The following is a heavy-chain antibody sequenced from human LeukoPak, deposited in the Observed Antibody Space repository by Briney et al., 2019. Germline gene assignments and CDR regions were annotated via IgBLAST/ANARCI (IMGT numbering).Heavy chain of an antibody. D-gene: IGHD4-17*01. CDR3: ARGPGPDDYGDYEDYFDY. CDR1: GYTFTSYY. Sequence: ASVKVSCKASGYTFTSYYMHWVRQAPGQGLEWMGIINPSGGSTSYAQKFQGRVTMTRDTSTSTVCMELSSLRSEDTAVYYCARGPGPDDYGDYEDYFDYWGQGTLVTVSS. V-gene: IGHV1-46*01. J-gene: IGHJ4*02. CDR2: INPSGGST.